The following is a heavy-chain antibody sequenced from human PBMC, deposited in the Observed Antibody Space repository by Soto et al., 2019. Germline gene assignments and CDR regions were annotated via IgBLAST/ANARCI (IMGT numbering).Heavy chain of an antibody. CDR2: INPNSGGT. J-gene: IGHJ4*02. CDR3: ARDMTSIAARRALDY. D-gene: IGHD6-6*01. V-gene: IGHV1-2*04. Sequence: ASVKVSCKAPGYTFTGYYMHWVRQAPGQGLEWMGWINPNSGGTNYVQKFQGWVTMTRDTSISTAYMELSRLRSDDTAVYYCARDMTSIAARRALDYWGQGTLVTVSS. CDR1: GYTFTGYY.